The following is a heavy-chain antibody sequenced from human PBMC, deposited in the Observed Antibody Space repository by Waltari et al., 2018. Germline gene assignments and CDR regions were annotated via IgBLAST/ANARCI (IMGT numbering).Heavy chain of an antibody. CDR3: ARHILYYDSSDAFDI. J-gene: IGHJ3*02. CDR1: GYSLTSYW. CDR2: IYPGDSDT. D-gene: IGHD3-22*01. V-gene: IGHV5-51*01. Sequence: VQLVQSGAEVKKPGESLKISCKGSGYSLTSYWIGWVRPIPGKGLEWMEIIYPGDSDTRYSPSFQGQVTISADKSISTAYLQWSSLKASDTAMYYCARHILYYDSSDAFDIWGQGTMVTVSS.